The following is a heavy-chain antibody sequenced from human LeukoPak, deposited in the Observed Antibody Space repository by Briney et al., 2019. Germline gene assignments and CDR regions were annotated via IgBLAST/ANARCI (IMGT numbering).Heavy chain of an antibody. CDR3: ASGIRSYYFDY. J-gene: IGHJ4*02. D-gene: IGHD2-21*01. CDR1: GGSISTYY. V-gene: IGHV4-59*01. Sequence: SETLSLTCTFSGGSISTYYWGWIRQSPDRGLEWIGYIYHSGSTNSNPSLQSRVTISLDTSKNQFSLKLTSVTAADTAVYYCASGIRSYYFDYRGLGTLVTVSS. CDR2: IYHSGST.